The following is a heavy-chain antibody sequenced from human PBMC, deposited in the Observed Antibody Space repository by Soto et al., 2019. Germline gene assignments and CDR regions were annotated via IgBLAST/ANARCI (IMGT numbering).Heavy chain of an antibody. CDR2: ISGSGGST. J-gene: IGHJ3*02. V-gene: IGHV3-23*01. CDR3: AKGGSYYAFDI. Sequence: GESLKISCAASGFTFSSYAMSWVRQAPGKGLEWVSAISGSGGSTYYADSVKGRFTISRDNSKNTLYLQMNSLRAEDPAVYSCAKGGSYYAFDIWGQGTMVTVSS. D-gene: IGHD1-26*01. CDR1: GFTFSSYA.